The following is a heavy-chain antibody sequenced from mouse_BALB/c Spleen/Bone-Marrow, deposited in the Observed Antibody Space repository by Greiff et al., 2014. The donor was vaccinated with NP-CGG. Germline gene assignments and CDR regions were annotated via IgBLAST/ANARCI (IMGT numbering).Heavy chain of an antibody. CDR2: IPYSGYT. CDR3: VRETPVVAEFDF. J-gene: IGHJ2*01. D-gene: IGHD1-1*01. CDR1: GYSITSGYG. Sequence: VQLQQSGPDLVKPSQSLSLTCTVTGYSITSGYGWHWIRQFPGNKLEWMGYIPYSGYTDYNPSLKSRISITRDTSKNQFFLQLKSVTTEDTATYYCVRETPVVAEFDFWGQGTTLTVSA. V-gene: IGHV3-1*02.